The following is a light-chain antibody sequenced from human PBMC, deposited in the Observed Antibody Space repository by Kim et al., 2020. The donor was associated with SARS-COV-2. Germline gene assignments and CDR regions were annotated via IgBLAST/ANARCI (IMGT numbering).Light chain of an antibody. J-gene: IGLJ2*01. Sequence: SYELTQPPSVSVSPGQTAIITCSGNNLGDKNVCWYQQRPGQSPLLVIYEDIKRPSGIPERVSGSNSGNTATLTISGIQAMDEADYYCQAWDRSTVVFGRG. CDR1: NLGDKN. CDR3: QAWDRSTVV. V-gene: IGLV3-1*01. CDR2: EDI.